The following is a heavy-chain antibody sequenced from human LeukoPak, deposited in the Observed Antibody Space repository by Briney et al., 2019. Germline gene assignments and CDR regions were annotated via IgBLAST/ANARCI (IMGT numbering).Heavy chain of an antibody. CDR3: AKQSGITMVRGADY. CDR1: GFTFSSYA. J-gene: IGHJ4*02. V-gene: IGHV3-23*01. D-gene: IGHD3-10*01. CDR2: ISTSGGST. Sequence: GGSLRLSCAASGFTFSSYAMSWVRQAPGKGLEWVSAISTSGGSTYYVDSVKGRFTISRDNSKNTLYLQMNSLRAEDTAVYYCAKQSGITMVRGADYWGQGTLVTVSS.